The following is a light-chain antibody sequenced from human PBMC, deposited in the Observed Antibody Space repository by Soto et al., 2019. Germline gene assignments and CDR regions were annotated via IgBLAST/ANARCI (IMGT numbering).Light chain of an antibody. CDR3: QQRSSWPLT. V-gene: IGKV3-11*01. CDR2: DAS. Sequence: EIVLTQSPATLSLSPGERVTLSCRASQSVTKFLAWYQHKPGQAPRLLIYDASNRATGIPARFSGSGSGTDFTLTISGLEPEDFALYYCQQRSSWPLTFGGGTKVEIK. CDR1: QSVTKF. J-gene: IGKJ4*01.